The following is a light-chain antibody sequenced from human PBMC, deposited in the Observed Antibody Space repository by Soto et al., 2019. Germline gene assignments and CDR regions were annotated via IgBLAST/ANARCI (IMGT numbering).Light chain of an antibody. CDR2: GAS. Sequence: EIVMTQSPVTLSVSAGDRATLSCRASQSVRSSLAWYQQKPGQAPSLLIYGASTRATGVTARFRGGGSGTEFTLTISSLQSEDSAVYYCQQYHKWPPITFGQGTRLEIK. V-gene: IGKV3-15*01. J-gene: IGKJ5*01. CDR3: QQYHKWPPIT. CDR1: QSVRSS.